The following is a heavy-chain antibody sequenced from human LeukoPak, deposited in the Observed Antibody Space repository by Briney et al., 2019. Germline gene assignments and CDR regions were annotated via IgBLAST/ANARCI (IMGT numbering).Heavy chain of an antibody. J-gene: IGHJ4*02. CDR2: INPSGGST. Sequence: ALVKVSCKASGYTFTSYYMHWVRQAPGQGLEWMGIINPSGGSTSYAQKFQGRVTMTRDTSTSTVYMELSSLRSEDTAVYYCARRTNDYGDYGPSFDYWGQGTLVTVSS. CDR1: GYTFTSYY. D-gene: IGHD4-17*01. V-gene: IGHV1-46*01. CDR3: ARRTNDYGDYGPSFDY.